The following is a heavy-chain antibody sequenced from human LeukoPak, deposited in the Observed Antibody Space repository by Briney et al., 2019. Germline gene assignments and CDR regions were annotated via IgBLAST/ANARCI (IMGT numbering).Heavy chain of an antibody. V-gene: IGHV3-13*01. J-gene: IGHJ5*02. Sequence: GGSLRLSCAASGFTFSSYDMHWVRQATGKGLEWVSAIGTAGDTYYPGSVKGRFTISRENAKNSLYLQVNSLRAGDTAVYYCARGRGAAGTYWFDPWGQGTLVTVSS. CDR1: GFTFSSYD. CDR3: ARGRGAAGTYWFDP. D-gene: IGHD6-13*01. CDR2: IGTAGDT.